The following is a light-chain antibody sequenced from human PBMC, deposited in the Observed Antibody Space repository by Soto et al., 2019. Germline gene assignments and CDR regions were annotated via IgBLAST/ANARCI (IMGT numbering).Light chain of an antibody. V-gene: IGLV1-40*01. Sequence: QSALTQPPSLSGAPGQRVTISCTGSSSNIGAGYDVHWYQHLPGTAPKLLIYDNTNRPSGVPDRFSGSKSGTSASLAITGLQAEDEADYYCQSYDSSLSAPYVFGTGTKVTVL. CDR3: QSYDSSLSAPYV. CDR1: SSNIGAGYD. J-gene: IGLJ1*01. CDR2: DNT.